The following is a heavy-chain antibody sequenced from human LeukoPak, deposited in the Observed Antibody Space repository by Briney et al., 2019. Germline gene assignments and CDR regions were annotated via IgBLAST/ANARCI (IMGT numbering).Heavy chain of an antibody. V-gene: IGHV1-69*04. CDR3: ARVGDGFFSDY. CDR2: IIPILGIA. CDR1: GGTLSSYA. J-gene: IGHJ4*02. Sequence: GASVKVSCKASGGTLSSYAISWVRQAPGQGLEWMGRIIPILGIANYAQKFQGRVTITADKSTSTAYMELSSLRSEDTAVYYCARVGDGFFSDYWGQGTLVTVSS. D-gene: IGHD3-10*01.